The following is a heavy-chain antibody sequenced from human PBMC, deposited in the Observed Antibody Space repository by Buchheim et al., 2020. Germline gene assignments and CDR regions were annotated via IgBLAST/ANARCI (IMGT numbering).Heavy chain of an antibody. CDR2: INSDGSFT. V-gene: IGHV3-74*01. Sequence: EVQLVESGGGLVQPGGSLRLSCAGSGFIFSSHWMHWVRQAPGKGLMWVSGINSDGSFTTYADSVKGRFTISRDNAKNTPYLQMNSLRAEDTAVYYCVRGYDTWGQGTL. CDR3: VRGYDT. J-gene: IGHJ5*02. CDR1: GFIFSSHW. D-gene: IGHD3-9*01.